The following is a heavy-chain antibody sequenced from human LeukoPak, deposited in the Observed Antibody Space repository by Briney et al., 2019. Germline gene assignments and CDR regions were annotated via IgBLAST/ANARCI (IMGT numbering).Heavy chain of an antibody. D-gene: IGHD4-17*01. V-gene: IGHV4-34*01. CDR3: ARGIHDYGDYAYYYGMDV. CDR1: GGSFSGYY. J-gene: IGHJ6*02. Sequence: SETLSLTCAVYGGSFSGYYWCWIRQPPGKGLEWIGEINHSGSTNYNPSLKSRVTISVDTSKNQFSLKLSSVTAADTAVYYCARGIHDYGDYAYYYGMDVWGQGTTVTVSS. CDR2: INHSGST.